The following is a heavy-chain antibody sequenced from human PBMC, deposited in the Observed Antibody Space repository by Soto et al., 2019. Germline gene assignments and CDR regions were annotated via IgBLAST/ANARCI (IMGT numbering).Heavy chain of an antibody. Sequence: QVQLVESGGGVVQPGRSLRLSCAASGFTFSSYGMHWVRQAPGKGLEWVAVIWYDGSNKYYADSVKGRFTISRDNSKNTLYLQMNSLRAEDTAVYYCARTLYSSGWYSDYWGQGTLVTVSS. D-gene: IGHD6-19*01. V-gene: IGHV3-33*01. J-gene: IGHJ4*02. CDR1: GFTFSSYG. CDR3: ARTLYSSGWYSDY. CDR2: IWYDGSNK.